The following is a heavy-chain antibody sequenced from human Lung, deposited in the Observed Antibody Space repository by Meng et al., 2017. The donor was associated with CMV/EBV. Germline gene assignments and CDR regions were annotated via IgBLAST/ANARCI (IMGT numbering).Heavy chain of an antibody. D-gene: IGHD2-2*01. Sequence: GGSXRLSCVASRLTHFKSYSMHWVRQAPGKGLEWVAILSYDGSQGYYTDSVKGRFTISRDNSMDTMYLQMNSLRPEDTAVYYCARAAFCSSSTCWYVMDVXGQGXTVTVSS. V-gene: IGHV3-30*14. J-gene: IGHJ6*02. CDR3: ARAAFCSSSTCWYVMDV. CDR2: LSYDGSQG. CDR1: RLTHFKSYS.